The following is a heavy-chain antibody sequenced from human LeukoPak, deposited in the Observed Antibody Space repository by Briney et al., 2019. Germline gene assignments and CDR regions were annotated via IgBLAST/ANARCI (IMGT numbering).Heavy chain of an antibody. D-gene: IGHD3-22*01. Sequence: SVKVSCKASGGTFSSYAISWVRQAPGRGLEWMGRIIPILGIANYAQKLQGRVTITADKSTSTAYMELSSLRSEDTAVYYCAHYDSSGYLYYYGMDVWGQGTTVTVSS. CDR2: IIPILGIA. J-gene: IGHJ6*02. CDR1: GGTFSSYA. CDR3: AHYDSSGYLYYYGMDV. V-gene: IGHV1-69*04.